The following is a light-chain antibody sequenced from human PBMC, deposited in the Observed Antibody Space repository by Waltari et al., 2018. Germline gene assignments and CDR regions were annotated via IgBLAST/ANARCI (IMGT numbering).Light chain of an antibody. Sequence: ELVLTQSPATLPLSPGDTGTLSCRASQDISTDLAWYQHRPGQAPRLLMYDVFNRATGIPPRFSGSGSGTDFTLTISGLEPEDLAVYFCQQRSLWPRTFGPGTKVEI. J-gene: IGKJ1*01. CDR2: DVF. V-gene: IGKV3-11*01. CDR1: QDISTD. CDR3: QQRSLWPRT.